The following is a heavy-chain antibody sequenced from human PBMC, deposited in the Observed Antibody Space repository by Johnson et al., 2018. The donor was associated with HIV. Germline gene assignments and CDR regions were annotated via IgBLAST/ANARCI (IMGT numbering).Heavy chain of an antibody. V-gene: IGHV3-30*04. CDR1: GFTFSSYA. Sequence: QVLLVESGGGLVQPGGSLRLSCAASGFTFSSYAMHWVRQAPGKGLEWVAVISYDGSEKYYVDSVTGRFTISRDNAKKSLFLQMNSLRAEDTAVYYCARKADAFDIWGQGTMVTVSS. J-gene: IGHJ3*02. CDR3: ARKADAFDI. CDR2: ISYDGSEK.